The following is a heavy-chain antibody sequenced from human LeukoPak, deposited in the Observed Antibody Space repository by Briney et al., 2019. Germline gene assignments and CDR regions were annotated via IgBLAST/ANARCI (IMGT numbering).Heavy chain of an antibody. CDR1: GGSISSYY. V-gene: IGHV4-4*09. J-gene: IGHJ5*02. CDR2: IYTSGST. D-gene: IGHD2-2*01. Sequence: SETLSLTCTVSGGSISSYYWSWIRQPPGKGLEWIGYIYTSGSTNYNPSLKSRVTISVDTSKNQFSLELSSVTAADTAVYYCARHVGYCSSTSCYVLGWFDPWGQGTLVTVSS. CDR3: ARHVGYCSSTSCYVLGWFDP.